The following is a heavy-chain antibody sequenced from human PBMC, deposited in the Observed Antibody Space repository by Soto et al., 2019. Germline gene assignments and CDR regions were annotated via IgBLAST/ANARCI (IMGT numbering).Heavy chain of an antibody. CDR2: IRPGSGNT. J-gene: IGHJ3*02. Sequence: ASVKVSCKASGYNFTDNRIHWLRQAPGQRLEWMGWIRPGSGNTQYSEKFLGRVTITRDTSATTAHMELSSLRSEDTAVYYCARDVLPVRQAFDIWGQGTMVTVSS. CDR3: ARDVLPVRQAFDI. D-gene: IGHD2-8*01. V-gene: IGHV1-3*01. CDR1: GYNFTDNR.